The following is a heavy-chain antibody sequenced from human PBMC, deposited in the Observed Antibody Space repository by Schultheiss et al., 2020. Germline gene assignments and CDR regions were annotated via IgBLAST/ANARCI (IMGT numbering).Heavy chain of an antibody. V-gene: IGHV4-59*01. Sequence: SETLSLTCAVYGGSFSGYYWSWIRQPPGKGLEWIGYIYYSGSTNYNPSLKSRVTISVDTSKNQFSLKLSSVTAADTAVYYCARDRLAGYSYGSLIKSNWFDPWGQGTLVTVSS. CDR3: ARDRLAGYSYGSLIKSNWFDP. J-gene: IGHJ5*02. CDR2: IYYSGST. D-gene: IGHD5-18*01. CDR1: GGSFSGYY.